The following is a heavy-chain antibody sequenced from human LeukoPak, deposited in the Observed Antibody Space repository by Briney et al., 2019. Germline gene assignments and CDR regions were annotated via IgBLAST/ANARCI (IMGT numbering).Heavy chain of an antibody. CDR3: ARGRPYYDFWSGYYPNWFDP. J-gene: IGHJ5*02. CDR1: GYTFTSYD. D-gene: IGHD3-3*01. Sequence: GASVKVSCKASGYTFTSYDINWVRQATGQGLEWMGWMNPNSGNTGYAQKFQGRVTMTRNTSISTAYMELSSLRSEDTAVYYCARGRPYYDFWSGYYPNWFDPWGQGTLVTVSS. CDR2: MNPNSGNT. V-gene: IGHV1-8*01.